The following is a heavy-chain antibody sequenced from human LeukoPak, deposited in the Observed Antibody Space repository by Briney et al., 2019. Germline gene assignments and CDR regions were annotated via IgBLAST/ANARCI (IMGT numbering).Heavy chain of an antibody. CDR2: IYYSGST. Sequence: SETLSLTCTVSGGSISSYYWSWIRQPPGKGLEWIGYIYYSGSTNYNLSLKGRVPISVDTSKNQFSLKLSSVTAADTAVYYCARGPIGVFDIWGQGTMVTVSS. J-gene: IGHJ3*02. V-gene: IGHV4-59*01. CDR1: GGSISSYY. D-gene: IGHD3-16*01. CDR3: ARGPIGVFDI.